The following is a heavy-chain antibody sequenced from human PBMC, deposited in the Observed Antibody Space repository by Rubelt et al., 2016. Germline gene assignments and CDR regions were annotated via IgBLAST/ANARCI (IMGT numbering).Heavy chain of an antibody. D-gene: IGHD3-10*01. J-gene: IGHJ3*02. V-gene: IGHV2-5*01. Sequence: QITLKESGPTLLKPTQTLTLTCSFSGFSLTTPGVGVAWIRQPPGKALDWLALIYLNDDKCYSPSLESRLAIPKDTHKNQVVLEMTNMGSVDTATYYCAHSLIIVAVGSYSCDIWGQGTMVTASS. CDR1: GFSLTTPGVG. CDR3: AHSLIIVAVGSYSCDI. CDR2: IYLNDDK.